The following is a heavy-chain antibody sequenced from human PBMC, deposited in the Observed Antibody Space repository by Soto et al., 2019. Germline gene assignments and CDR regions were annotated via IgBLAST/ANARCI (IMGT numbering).Heavy chain of an antibody. CDR3: AKSATVPAAIAY. J-gene: IGHJ4*02. CDR1: GYTFTSYA. CDR2: INAGNGNT. Sequence: ASVMVSCKASGYTFTSYAMHWVRQAPGQRLERMGWINAGNGNTKYSQKFQGRVTITRDTSASTAYMELSNLRSEDTAVYYCAKSATVPAAIAYWGQGTLVTVSS. V-gene: IGHV1-3*01. D-gene: IGHD2-2*02.